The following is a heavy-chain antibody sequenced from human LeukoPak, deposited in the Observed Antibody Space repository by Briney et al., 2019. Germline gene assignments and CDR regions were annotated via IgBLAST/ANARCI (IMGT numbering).Heavy chain of an antibody. V-gene: IGHV3-23*01. CDR1: GFTFSSYA. D-gene: IGHD2-21*02. Sequence: PGASLRLSCAASGFTFSSYAMSWVRQAPGKGLEWVSAISGSGGSTYYADSVKGRFTISRDNSKNTLYLQMNSLRAEDTAVYYCAQDMAYCGGDCYWFDYWGKGTLVPVPS. CDR3: AQDMAYCGGDCYWFDY. CDR2: ISGSGGST. J-gene: IGHJ4*02.